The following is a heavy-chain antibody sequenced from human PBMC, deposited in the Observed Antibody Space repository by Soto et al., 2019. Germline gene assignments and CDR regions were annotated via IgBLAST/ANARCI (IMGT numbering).Heavy chain of an antibody. Sequence: EVQLVATGGGLIQPGGSLRLSCAASGFPVNINYMNWVRQAPGKGLEWISIIYSGDSTYYADSVKGRFTISRDTSKNTLFLQMNSLRAEDTAVYYCARGKGSGWYFGAFDIWGQVTMVTVSS. CDR3: ARGKGSGWYFGAFDI. CDR1: GFPVNINY. CDR2: IYSGDST. D-gene: IGHD6-19*01. V-gene: IGHV3-53*02. J-gene: IGHJ3*02.